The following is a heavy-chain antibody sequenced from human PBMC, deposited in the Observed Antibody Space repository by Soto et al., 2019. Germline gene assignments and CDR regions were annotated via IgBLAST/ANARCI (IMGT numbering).Heavy chain of an antibody. Sequence: SLRRSCAASGFTFDDYAKHWVRQAPGKGLEWVSGISWNSGSIGYADSVKGRFTISRDNAKNSLYLQMNSLRAEDTALYYCAKAHYYGSGSYSVGNWGQGTLVTVSS. CDR2: ISWNSGSI. D-gene: IGHD3-10*01. V-gene: IGHV3-9*01. CDR3: AKAHYYGSGSYSVGN. CDR1: GFTFDDYA. J-gene: IGHJ4*02.